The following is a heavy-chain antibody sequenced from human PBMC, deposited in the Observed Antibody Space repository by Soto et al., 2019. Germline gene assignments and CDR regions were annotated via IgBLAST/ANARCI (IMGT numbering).Heavy chain of an antibody. CDR1: GFTFSVYT. Sequence: EAPLVESGGGLVQPGGSLRLSCAASGFTFSVYTMHWVRQSPGKGLEWISSITSSGTTISYADSVKGRFTISRDNAKSSLSLQMDTLRNEDTAVYYWARDGYSTSSDWPWFDPWGQGTLGTVSS. CDR3: ARDGYSTSSDWPWFDP. CDR2: ITSSGTTI. D-gene: IGHD6-6*01. V-gene: IGHV3-48*02. J-gene: IGHJ5*02.